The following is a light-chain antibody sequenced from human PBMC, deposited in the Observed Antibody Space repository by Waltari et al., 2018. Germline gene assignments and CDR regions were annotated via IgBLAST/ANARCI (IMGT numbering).Light chain of an antibody. J-gene: IGKJ1*01. Sequence: RATLSCRASQSVSRALAWYQQTPGQAPRLLIYDAFKRAAGIPDRFSGSGTGTDFSLTISRLEPEDFAVYYCQMYVRLPATFGQGTTVEIK. CDR2: DAF. CDR3: QMYVRLPAT. CDR1: QSVSRAL. V-gene: IGKV3D-11*02.